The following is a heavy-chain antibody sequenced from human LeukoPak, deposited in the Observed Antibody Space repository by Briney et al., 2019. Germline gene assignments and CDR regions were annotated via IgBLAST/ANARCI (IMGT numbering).Heavy chain of an antibody. CDR3: ARHWCGGDCYGNWFDP. V-gene: IGHV5-51*01. CDR2: IYPGDSDT. D-gene: IGHD2-21*02. Sequence: GESLKISCKGSGYSFTSYWIGWVRQMPGKGLEWMGIIYPGDSDTRYSPSFQGQVTIPAAKSISTAYLQWSSLKVSDTAMYYCARHWCGGDCYGNWFDPWGQGTLVTVSS. CDR1: GYSFTSYW. J-gene: IGHJ5*02.